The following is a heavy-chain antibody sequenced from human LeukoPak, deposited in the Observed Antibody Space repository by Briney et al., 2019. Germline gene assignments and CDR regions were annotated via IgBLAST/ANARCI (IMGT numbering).Heavy chain of an antibody. D-gene: IGHD5-12*01. J-gene: IGHJ4*02. CDR1: GFTFSSYS. CDR2: ISSSSSYI. Sequence: PGGSLRLSCAAPGFTFSSYSMNWVRQAPGKGLEWVSSISSSSSYIYYADSVKGRFTISRDNAKNSLYLQMNSLRAEDTAVYYCARVGATDYFDYWGQGTLVTVSS. V-gene: IGHV3-21*01. CDR3: ARVGATDYFDY.